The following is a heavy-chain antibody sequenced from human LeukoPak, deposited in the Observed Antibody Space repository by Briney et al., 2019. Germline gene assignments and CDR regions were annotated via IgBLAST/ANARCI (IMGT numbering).Heavy chain of an antibody. Sequence: SETLSLTCTVSGGSTSRYYWSWIRQPPGKGLEWIGYIYYSGSTNYNPSLKSRVTISVDTSKNQFSLKLSSVTPADTAVYYCARVAKLVGATGYWGQGTLVTVSS. CDR1: GGSTSRYY. J-gene: IGHJ4*02. CDR2: IYYSGST. CDR3: ARVAKLVGATGY. V-gene: IGHV4-59*01. D-gene: IGHD1-26*01.